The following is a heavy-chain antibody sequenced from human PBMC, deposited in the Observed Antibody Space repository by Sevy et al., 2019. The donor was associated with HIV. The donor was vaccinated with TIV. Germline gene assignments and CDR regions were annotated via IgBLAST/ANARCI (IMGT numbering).Heavy chain of an antibody. CDR2: IYYTRST. J-gene: IGHJ6*02. V-gene: IGHV4-59*01. CDR3: ARGRPDYYYGMDV. CDR1: GDSISGYY. Sequence: SETLSPTCNVSGDSISGYYWSWIRQPPGKGLEWIGYIYYTRSTNYNPSLKSRVTISKDTSKNQVSLKLSSVIVADTAVYYCARGRPDYYYGMDVWGQGTTVTVSS.